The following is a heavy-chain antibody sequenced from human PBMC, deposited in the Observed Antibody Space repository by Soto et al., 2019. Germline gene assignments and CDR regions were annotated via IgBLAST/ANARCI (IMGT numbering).Heavy chain of an antibody. J-gene: IGHJ6*02. V-gene: IGHV4-34*01. CDR2: IQNTGGT. Sequence: QVQVQQWGAGVLKPSETLSLTCAVYGGSFSENHWSWIRQPPGKGLEWIGEIQNTGGTNYSPSLKSRVTISVDRSKNQLSLSLTSVSAADTAVYYCARSRNLDVWGQGTTVIVSS. D-gene: IGHD1-1*01. CDR1: GGSFSENH. CDR3: ARSRNLDV.